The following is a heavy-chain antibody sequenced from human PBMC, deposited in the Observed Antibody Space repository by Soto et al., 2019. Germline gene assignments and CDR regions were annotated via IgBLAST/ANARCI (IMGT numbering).Heavy chain of an antibody. Sequence: GGPLRLSCAASGFTFSSSAMSWVRQAPGKGLEWVSAISGSGSNTYYADSVKGRFTISRDNSKNTVYLQMNSLRAEDTAVYYCAREEEWFGELLSPFNWFDPWGQVTLVTVAS. D-gene: IGHD3-10*01. J-gene: IGHJ5*02. CDR1: GFTFSSSA. V-gene: IGHV3-23*01. CDR2: ISGSGSNT. CDR3: AREEEWFGELLSPFNWFDP.